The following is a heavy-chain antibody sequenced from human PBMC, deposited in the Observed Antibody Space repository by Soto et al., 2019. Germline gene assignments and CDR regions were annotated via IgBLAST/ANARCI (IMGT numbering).Heavy chain of an antibody. CDR1: GFTFSSYA. CDR2: ISGSGGST. CDR3: AKDHRETYYDFWSGYSDKVAGAFDI. J-gene: IGHJ3*02. V-gene: IGHV3-23*01. Sequence: GGSLRLSCAASGFTFSSYAMSWVRQAPGKGLEWVSAISGSGGSTYYADSVKGRFTISRDNSKNTLYLQMNSLRAEDTAVYYCAKDHRETYYDFWSGYSDKVAGAFDIWGQGTMVTVSS. D-gene: IGHD3-3*01.